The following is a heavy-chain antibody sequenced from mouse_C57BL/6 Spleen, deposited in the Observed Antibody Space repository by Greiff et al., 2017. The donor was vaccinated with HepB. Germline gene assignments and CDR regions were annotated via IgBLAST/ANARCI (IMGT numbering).Heavy chain of an antibody. CDR1: GYTFTSYW. Sequence: VQLLQPGAELVKPGASVKMSCKASGYTFTSYWITWVKQRPGQGLEWIGDINPGSGSTNYNEKFKSKATLTVDTSSSTAYMQLSSLTSEDSAVYYCARWSSGSAWFAYWGQGTLVTVSA. CDR3: ARWSSGSAWFAY. J-gene: IGHJ3*01. D-gene: IGHD1-1*01. CDR2: INPGSGST. V-gene: IGHV1-55*01.